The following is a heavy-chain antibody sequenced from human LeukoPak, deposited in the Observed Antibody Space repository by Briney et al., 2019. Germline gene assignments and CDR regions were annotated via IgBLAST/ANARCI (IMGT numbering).Heavy chain of an antibody. CDR1: GGSISSYY. V-gene: IGHV4-59*01. J-gene: IGHJ3*02. D-gene: IGHD2-2*02. CDR2: IYYSGST. CDR3: ARDRQCSSTSCYRDAFDI. Sequence: SETLSLTCTVSGGSISSYYWSWIRQPPGKGLEWIGYIYYSGSTNYNPSLQSRVTISVDTSKNQFSLKLSSVTAADTAVYYCARDRQCSSTSCYRDAFDIWGQGTMVTVSS.